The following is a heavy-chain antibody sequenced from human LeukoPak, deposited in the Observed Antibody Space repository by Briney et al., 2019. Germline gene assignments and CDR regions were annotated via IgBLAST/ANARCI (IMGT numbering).Heavy chain of an antibody. CDR3: GRGDFGDSDVFRL. V-gene: IGHV4-4*07. J-gene: IGHJ4*02. Sequence: SETLSLTCTISGGSVSGYYWSWLRQPAGKGLEWIGRIYISGRTTYNPSLESRVTMSVDTSKNRFSLNLRSVTAADTAVYYCGRGDFGDSDVFRLWGQGTLVSVSS. CDR2: IYISGRT. CDR1: GGSVSGYY. D-gene: IGHD4-17*01.